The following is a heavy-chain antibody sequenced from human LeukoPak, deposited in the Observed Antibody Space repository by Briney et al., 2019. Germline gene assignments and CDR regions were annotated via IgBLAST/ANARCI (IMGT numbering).Heavy chain of an antibody. Sequence: GGSLRLSCAASGFTFSSYSMNWVRRAPGKGLEWVSSISSSSSYIYYADSVKGRFTISRDNAKNSLYLQMNSLRAEDTAVYYCARDYEVATRTHFDYWGQGTLVTVSS. D-gene: IGHD5-12*01. J-gene: IGHJ4*02. CDR1: GFTFSSYS. CDR2: ISSSSSYI. V-gene: IGHV3-21*01. CDR3: ARDYEVATRTHFDY.